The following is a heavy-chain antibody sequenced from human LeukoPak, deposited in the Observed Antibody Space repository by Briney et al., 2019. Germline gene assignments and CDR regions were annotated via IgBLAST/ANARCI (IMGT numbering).Heavy chain of an antibody. CDR1: GYSFTSYW. CDR3: ARRDDSSGYSDY. D-gene: IGHD3-22*01. Sequence: GESLQISCQGSGYSFTSYWIGWVRPLPGKGLEWMGIIYPGDSDTRYSPSFQGQVTISADKSISTAYLQWSSLKASDTAMYYCARRDDSSGYSDYWGQGTLVTVSS. CDR2: IYPGDSDT. V-gene: IGHV5-51*01. J-gene: IGHJ4*02.